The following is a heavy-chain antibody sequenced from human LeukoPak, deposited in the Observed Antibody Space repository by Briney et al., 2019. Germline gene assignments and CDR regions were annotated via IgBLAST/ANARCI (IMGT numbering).Heavy chain of an antibody. D-gene: IGHD4-17*01. CDR3: AKGQDYDDAFDI. J-gene: IGHJ3*02. CDR2: INSDGTST. CDR1: GFTLSWYW. Sequence: PGGSLRLSCAASGFTLSWYWMHWVRQAPGKGLVWVSRINSDGTSTSNADSVKGRFTISRDNATNTLHLQMNSLRAEDTAVYYCAKGQDYDDAFDIWGQGTMVTVSS. V-gene: IGHV3-74*01.